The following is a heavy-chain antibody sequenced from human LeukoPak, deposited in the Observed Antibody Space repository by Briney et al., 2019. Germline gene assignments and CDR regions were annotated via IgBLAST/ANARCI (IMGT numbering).Heavy chain of an antibody. J-gene: IGHJ5*02. Sequence: SETLSLTCSVSNGSITSDFWNWVRQPPGKGLGWIGYVHHSGVTNYNPSFNSRVTMSVDTSKNQFSLKMGSVTDADTAVYYCVKGVVVIAKNPDWFGAWGQGTLVIVSS. CDR2: VHHSGVT. V-gene: IGHV4-59*03. D-gene: IGHD2-21*01. CDR1: NGSITSDF. CDR3: VKGVVVIAKNPDWFGA.